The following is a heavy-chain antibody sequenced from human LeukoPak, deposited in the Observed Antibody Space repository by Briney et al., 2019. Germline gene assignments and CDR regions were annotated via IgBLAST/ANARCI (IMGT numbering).Heavy chain of an antibody. D-gene: IGHD5-12*01. CDR2: IKSDGSIT. Sequence: PGGSLRLSCADSGFNVNSYWLHWVRQPPGKGLVWVSRIKSDGSITNYADSVKGRFTISRDIAKNSLYLQMNSLRAEDTAVYYCARDEGYSNGFDPWGQGTLVTVSS. CDR3: ARDEGYSNGFDP. J-gene: IGHJ5*02. V-gene: IGHV3-74*01. CDR1: GFNVNSYW.